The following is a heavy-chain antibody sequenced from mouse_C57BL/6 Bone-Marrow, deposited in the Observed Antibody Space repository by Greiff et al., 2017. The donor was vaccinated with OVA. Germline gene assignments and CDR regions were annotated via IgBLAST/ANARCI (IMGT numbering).Heavy chain of an antibody. CDR3: TTLYYDSSFEY. D-gene: IGHD2-4*01. J-gene: IGHJ3*01. CDR2: IDPENGDT. Sequence: VQLQQSGAELVRPGASVKLSCTASGFNIKDDYMHWVKQRPEQGLEWIGWIDPENGDTEYASKFQGKATITADTSSNTAYRQLSSLTSVDTAVYYCTTLYYDSSFEYWGQGPLVTVSA. CDR1: GFNIKDDY. V-gene: IGHV14-4*01.